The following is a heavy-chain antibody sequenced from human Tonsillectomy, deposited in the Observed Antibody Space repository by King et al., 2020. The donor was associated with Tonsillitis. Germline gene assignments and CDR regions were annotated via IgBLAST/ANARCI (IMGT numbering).Heavy chain of an antibody. V-gene: IGHV3-23*04. CDR2: VSGRGGST. Sequence: EGQLVQSGGGLVQPGGSLRLSCAASGFTFSSYAMNWVRQAPGKGLEWVSGVSGRGGSTYYTDSVKGRFTISRDNSKNTLYLQMNSLRAEDTAVYYCANLYDDWRGYTDDAFDFWGQGTMVTVSA. CDR3: ANLYDDWRGYTDDAFDF. CDR1: GFTFSSYA. D-gene: IGHD3-3*01. J-gene: IGHJ3*01.